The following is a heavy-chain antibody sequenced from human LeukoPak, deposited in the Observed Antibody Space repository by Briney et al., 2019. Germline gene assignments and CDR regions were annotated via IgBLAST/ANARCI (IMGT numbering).Heavy chain of an antibody. J-gene: IGHJ4*02. Sequence: PSETLSLTCAVYGGSFSGYYWSWIRQPPGKGLEWIGEINHSGGTNYNPSLKSRVTISVDTSKNQFSLKLSSVTAADTAVYYCASSPVDTAMGVDYWGQGTLVTVSS. CDR3: ASSPVDTAMGVDY. V-gene: IGHV4-34*01. D-gene: IGHD5-18*01. CDR2: INHSGGT. CDR1: GGSFSGYY.